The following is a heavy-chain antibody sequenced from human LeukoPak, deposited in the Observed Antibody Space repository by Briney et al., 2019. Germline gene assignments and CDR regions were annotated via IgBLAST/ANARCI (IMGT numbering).Heavy chain of an antibody. CDR3: ARDRRLGLSSPNYYYYMDV. J-gene: IGHJ6*03. Sequence: SQTLSLTCTVSGGSISSGDYYWSWIRQPQGKGLEWIEYIYYSVSTYYNPSLKSRVTISVDTSKNHFSLKLSSVTAADTAVYYCARDRRLGLSSPNYYYYMDVWSKGTTVTVSS. V-gene: IGHV4-30-4*08. CDR1: GGSISSGDYY. CDR2: IYYSVST. D-gene: IGHD3-16*01.